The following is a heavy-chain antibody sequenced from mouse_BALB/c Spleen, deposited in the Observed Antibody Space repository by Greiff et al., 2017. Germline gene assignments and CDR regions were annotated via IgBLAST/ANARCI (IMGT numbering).Heavy chain of an antibody. CDR2: ISSGGSYT. Sequence: EVKLMESGGGLVTPGGSLKLSCAASGFTFSSYAMSWVRQSPEKRLGWVAEISSGGSYTYYPATVTGRFTISRDNAKNTLYLEMSSLRSEDTAMYYCAITTVGSFDYWGQGTTLTVAS. V-gene: IGHV5-9-4*01. D-gene: IGHD1-1*01. CDR1: GFTFSSYA. CDR3: AITTVGSFDY. J-gene: IGHJ2*01.